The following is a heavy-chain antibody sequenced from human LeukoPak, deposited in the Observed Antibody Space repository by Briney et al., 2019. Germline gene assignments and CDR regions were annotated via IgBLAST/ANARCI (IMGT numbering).Heavy chain of an antibody. Sequence: PGGSLRLSCAASGFTVSSNYMSWVRQAPGKGLEWVSVIYSGGSTYYADSVKGRFTISRDNSKNTLYLQMNSLRAEDTAVYYCARDLLGWSLADYGVDVWGQGTTVTVSS. D-gene: IGHD6-19*01. CDR3: ARDLLGWSLADYGVDV. CDR2: IYSGGST. CDR1: GFTVSSNY. V-gene: IGHV3-66*02. J-gene: IGHJ6*02.